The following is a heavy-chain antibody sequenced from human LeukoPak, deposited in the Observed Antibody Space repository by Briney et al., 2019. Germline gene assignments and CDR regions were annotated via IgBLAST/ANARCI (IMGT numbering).Heavy chain of an antibody. D-gene: IGHD1-26*01. CDR2: IKQDGSEK. CDR1: GFAFDDYG. Sequence: SGGSLRLSCVASGFAFDDYGMTWVRQAPGKGLEWVANIKQDGSEKYYVDSVKGRFTISRDNAKNSLYLQMNSLRAEDTAVYYCARAGGTYYGIAFDIWGQGTMVTVSS. V-gene: IGHV3-7*01. CDR3: ARAGGTYYGIAFDI. J-gene: IGHJ3*02.